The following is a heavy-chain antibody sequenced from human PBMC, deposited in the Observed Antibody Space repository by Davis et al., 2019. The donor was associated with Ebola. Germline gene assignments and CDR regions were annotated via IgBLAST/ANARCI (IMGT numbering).Heavy chain of an antibody. V-gene: IGHV3-30*02. J-gene: IGHJ1*01. CDR2: IWYDGSNK. CDR3: AKDFVGPEMATITWAEYFQH. D-gene: IGHD5-24*01. Sequence: PGGSLRLSCAASGFTFSSYGMHWVRQAPGKGLEWVAVIWYDGSNKYYADSVKGRFTISRDNSKNTLYLQMNSLRAEDTAVYYCAKDFVGPEMATITWAEYFQHWGQGTLVTVSS. CDR1: GFTFSSYG.